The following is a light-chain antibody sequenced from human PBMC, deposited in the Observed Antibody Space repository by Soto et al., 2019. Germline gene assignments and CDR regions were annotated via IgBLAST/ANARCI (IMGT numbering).Light chain of an antibody. Sequence: DIQMTQSPSTLSASVGDRVTITCRASQSISSWLVWYQQKPGKAPKLLIYKASSLESGVPSRFSGSGSGTEFTLNISSLQPGDFATYFCQQYNRYSRTFGQGTKVEIK. V-gene: IGKV1-5*03. CDR3: QQYNRYSRT. CDR1: QSISSW. J-gene: IGKJ1*01. CDR2: KAS.